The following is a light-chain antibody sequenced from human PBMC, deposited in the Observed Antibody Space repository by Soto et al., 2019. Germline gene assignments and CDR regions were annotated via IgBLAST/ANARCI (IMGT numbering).Light chain of an antibody. CDR2: DVS. CDR3: CSYAGSNPVV. J-gene: IGLJ2*01. CDR1: SSDVGGYNY. V-gene: IGLV2-11*01. Sequence: QSALTQPRSVSGSPGQSVTISCTGTSSDVGGYNYVFWYQQHPGKAPKLMIYDVSKRPSGVPDRFSGSKSGNTASLTISGLQAEDEADYYCCSYAGSNPVVFGGGTKLTVL.